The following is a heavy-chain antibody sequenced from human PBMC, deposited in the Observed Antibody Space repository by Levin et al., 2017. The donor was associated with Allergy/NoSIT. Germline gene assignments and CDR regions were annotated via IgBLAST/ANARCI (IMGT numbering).Heavy chain of an antibody. Sequence: LSLTCAASGFTFSSYSMNWVRQAPGKGLEWVSSISSSSSYIYYADSVKGRFTISRDNAKNSLYLQMNSLRAEDTAVYYCARDKDGGYGLDYWGQGTLVTVSS. V-gene: IGHV3-21*01. J-gene: IGHJ4*02. CDR1: GFTFSSYS. CDR2: ISSSSSYI. CDR3: ARDKDGGYGLDY. D-gene: IGHD5-12*01.